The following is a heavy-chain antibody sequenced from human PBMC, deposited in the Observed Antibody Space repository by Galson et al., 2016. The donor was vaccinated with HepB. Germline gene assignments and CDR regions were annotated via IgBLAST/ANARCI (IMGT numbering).Heavy chain of an antibody. CDR1: GFTFSDYY. Sequence: SLRLSCAASGFTFSDYYMSWIRQAPGKGLEWVSYISDSGRIISYADSVKGRFTISRDNAKKSLYLQMNSLRAEDTAVYYCASGYRPYYYGSGTQNWRQGTLVTVSS. D-gene: IGHD3-10*01. CDR3: ASGYRPYYYGSGTQN. J-gene: IGHJ4*02. V-gene: IGHV3-11*01. CDR2: ISDSGRII.